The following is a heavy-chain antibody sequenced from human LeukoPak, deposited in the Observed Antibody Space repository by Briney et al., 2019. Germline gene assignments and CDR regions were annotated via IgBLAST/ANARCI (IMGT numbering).Heavy chain of an antibody. J-gene: IGHJ5*02. V-gene: IGHV4-4*07. D-gene: IGHD3-22*01. CDR1: GGSISSYY. Sequence: PSETLSLTCTVSGGSISSYYWSWIRQPAGRGLEWIGRICISGSTNYNPSLKSRVTMSVDTSKNQFSLKLSAVTAADTAVYYCARGYHHDSSAPPNWFDPWGQGTLVTVSS. CDR3: ARGYHHDSSAPPNWFDP. CDR2: ICISGST.